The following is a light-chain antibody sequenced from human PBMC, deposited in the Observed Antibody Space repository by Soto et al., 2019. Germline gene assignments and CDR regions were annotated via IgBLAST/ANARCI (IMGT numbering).Light chain of an antibody. V-gene: IGKV1-5*03. Sequence: IQMTQSPSTLSASVGDRVAITCRASQSIGIWLAWYQQKTGKAPRFLIYKASSLESGVTSRFSGRGYGSESTLTISTLQTDDFPTYFSQQYNDYSWRFSQGTMVEIK. CDR3: QQYNDYSWR. CDR2: KAS. J-gene: IGKJ1*01. CDR1: QSIGIW.